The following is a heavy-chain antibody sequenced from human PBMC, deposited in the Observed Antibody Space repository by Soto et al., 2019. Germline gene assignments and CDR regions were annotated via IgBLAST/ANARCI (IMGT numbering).Heavy chain of an antibody. J-gene: IGHJ6*02. V-gene: IGHV4-39*01. D-gene: IGHD3-22*01. CDR3: VRHEVAVSGAYNMDV. CDR2: IYYNGTT. Sequence: PSETLSLTCTVSPDSITSSGYYWGWIRQTPGKGLEWIGSIYYNGTTYYNPSLKSRVFISVDTSKDQFSLRLKSVTVADTATFYCVRHEVAVSGAYNMDVWGPGTTVTVSS. CDR1: PDSITSSGYY.